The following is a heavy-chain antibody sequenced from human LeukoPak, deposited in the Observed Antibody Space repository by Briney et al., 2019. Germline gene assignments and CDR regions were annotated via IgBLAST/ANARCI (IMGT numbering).Heavy chain of an antibody. CDR3: ARPWIRRAFDI. CDR1: GGSFSGYY. J-gene: IGHJ3*02. V-gene: IGHV4-34*01. D-gene: IGHD1-1*01. Sequence: LETLSLTCAVYGGSFSGYYWSWIRQPPGKGLEWIGEINHSGSTNYNPSLKSRVTISVDTSKNQFSLKLSSVTAADTAVYYCARPWIRRAFDIWGQGTMVTVSS. CDR2: INHSGST.